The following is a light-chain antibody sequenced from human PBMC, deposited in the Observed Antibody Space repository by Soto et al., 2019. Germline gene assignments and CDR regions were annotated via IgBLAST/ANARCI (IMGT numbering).Light chain of an antibody. CDR1: QSVRSGY. CDR2: GAS. V-gene: IGKV3D-20*02. CDR3: PQRSNWLLT. Sequence: LSAVTVSLSPGERATLSCRASQSVRSGYFAWYQQKPGQAPRLLIVGASSRATGIPDRFSGGGSGTDFTLTICRLEPEDFAVYYCPQRSNWLLTFGGRTK. J-gene: IGKJ4*01.